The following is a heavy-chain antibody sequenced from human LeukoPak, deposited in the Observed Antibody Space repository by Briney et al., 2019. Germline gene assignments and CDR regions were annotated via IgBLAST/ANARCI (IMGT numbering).Heavy chain of an antibody. CDR2: INPNRGGA. Sequence: ASVKVSCKASGNTFIGNYIHWVRQARGQGLEWMGWINPNRGGANYAQRFQGRVTMTRDTSVTTAFLDLDRLTSDDTAVYYCVTRSYTSGWPTWGQGTLVTVSS. CDR3: VTRSYTSGWPT. V-gene: IGHV1-2*02. J-gene: IGHJ5*02. CDR1: GNTFIGNY. D-gene: IGHD6-19*01.